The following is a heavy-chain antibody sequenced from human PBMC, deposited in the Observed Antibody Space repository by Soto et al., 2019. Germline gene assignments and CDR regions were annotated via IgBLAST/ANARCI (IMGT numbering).Heavy chain of an antibody. V-gene: IGHV3-33*01. D-gene: IGHD6-13*01. CDR2: IWYDGSNK. J-gene: IGHJ5*02. CDR3: ARGKSAAAGFDP. CDR1: GFTLSTYG. Sequence: QVQLVDSGGGVVQPGRSLRLSCAASGFTLSTYGTHWVRQAPGKGLEWVAVIWYDGSNKYYADSVKGRFTISRDDSKNTVYLQMNRLRVEDTAVYYCARGKSAAAGFDPWGQGTLVTVSS.